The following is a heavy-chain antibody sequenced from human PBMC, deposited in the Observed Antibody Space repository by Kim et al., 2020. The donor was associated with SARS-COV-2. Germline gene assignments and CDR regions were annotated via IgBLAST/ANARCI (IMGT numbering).Heavy chain of an antibody. CDR2: ISSSGSTI. D-gene: IGHD6-13*01. J-gene: IGHJ6*03. Sequence: GGSLRLSCAASGFTFSSYEMNWVRQAPGKGLEWVSYISSSGSTIYYADSVKGRFTISRDNAKNSLYLQMNSLRAEDTAVYYCARDDYEQQLLLPPYYYDYCIDVWGKGTTVTVSS. V-gene: IGHV3-48*03. CDR3: ARDDYEQQLLLPPYYYDYCIDV. CDR1: GFTFSSYE.